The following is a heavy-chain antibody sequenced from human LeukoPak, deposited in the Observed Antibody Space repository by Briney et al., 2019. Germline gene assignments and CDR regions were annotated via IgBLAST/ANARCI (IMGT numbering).Heavy chain of an antibody. V-gene: IGHV3-33*01. Sequence: QPGRSLRLSCAASGFTFSSYGMHWVRQAPGKGLEWVAVIWYDGSNKYYADSVKGRFTISRDNSKNTLYLQMNSLRAEDTAVYYCARDGGSSWSFDYWGQGTLVTVSS. CDR2: IWYDGSNK. J-gene: IGHJ4*02. CDR1: GFTFSSYG. D-gene: IGHD6-13*01. CDR3: ARDGGSSWSFDY.